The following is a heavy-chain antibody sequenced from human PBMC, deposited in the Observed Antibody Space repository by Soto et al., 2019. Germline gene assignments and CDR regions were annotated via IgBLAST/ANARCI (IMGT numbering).Heavy chain of an antibody. Sequence: SETLSLTCTVSGGSISSYYWSWIRQPPGKGLEWIGYIYYSGSTNYNPSLKSRVTISVDTSKNQFSLKLSSVTAADTAVYYCARGGGARDLYSGYDGRYYYDSSGYYSDAFDIWGQGTMVTVSS. J-gene: IGHJ3*02. CDR2: IYYSGST. CDR3: ARGGGARDLYSGYDGRYYYDSSGYYSDAFDI. V-gene: IGHV4-59*08. D-gene: IGHD3-22*01. CDR1: GGSISSYY.